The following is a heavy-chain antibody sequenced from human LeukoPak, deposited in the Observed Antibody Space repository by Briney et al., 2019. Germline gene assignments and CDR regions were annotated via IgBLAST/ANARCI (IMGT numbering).Heavy chain of an antibody. CDR1: GFTFSSYG. D-gene: IGHD6-13*01. V-gene: IGHV3-30*03. CDR2: ISYDGTNT. CDR3: ARVIAYMDV. J-gene: IGHJ6*03. Sequence: GRSLRLSCAASGFTFSSYGMNWVRQAPGKGLEWVAFISYDGTNTYYADSVKGRFTVSRDNAKNSLYLQMNSLRAEDTAVYYCARVIAYMDVWGKGTTVTVSS.